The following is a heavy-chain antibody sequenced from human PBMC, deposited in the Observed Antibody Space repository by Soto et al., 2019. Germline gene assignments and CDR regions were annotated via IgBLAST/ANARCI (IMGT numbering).Heavy chain of an antibody. V-gene: IGHV5-51*03. Sequence: EVQLVQSGAEVKKPGESLKISCKGSGYSFTSYWIGWVRQMPGKGLEWMGIIYPGDSDTRYSPSFQGQVTISADKSIRTAYLQWSSLKASHTAMYYCARPRPYGSGSYKSNWFDPWGQGTLVTVSS. CDR3: ARPRPYGSGSYKSNWFDP. CDR1: GYSFTSYW. J-gene: IGHJ5*02. D-gene: IGHD3-10*01. CDR2: IYPGDSDT.